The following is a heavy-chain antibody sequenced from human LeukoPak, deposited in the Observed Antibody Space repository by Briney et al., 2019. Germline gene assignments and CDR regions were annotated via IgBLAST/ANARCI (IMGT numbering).Heavy chain of an antibody. CDR1: GYTFTSYD. CDR2: MNPNSGNT. V-gene: IGHV1-8*03. Sequence: ASVKVSCKASGYTFTSYDINWVRQAPGQGLEWMGWMNPNSGNTGYAQKFQGRVTITRNTSISTAYMELSSLRSEDTAVYYCASSFLEYSSSSFAFDIWGQGTMVTVSS. D-gene: IGHD6-6*01. J-gene: IGHJ3*02. CDR3: ASSFLEYSSSSFAFDI.